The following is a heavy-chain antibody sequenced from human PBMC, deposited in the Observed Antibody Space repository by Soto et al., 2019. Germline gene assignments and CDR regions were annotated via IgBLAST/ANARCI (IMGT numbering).Heavy chain of an antibody. V-gene: IGHV4-39*01. D-gene: IGHD2-2*01. Sequence: PSETLSLTCTFSGGSISSSSYYLGWIRQPPGKGLEWIGSIYYSGSTYYNPSLKSRVTISVDTSKNQFSLKLSSVTAADTAVYYCARVVVPAAIPYYYYYMDVWGKGTTVTVSS. CDR1: GGSISSSSYY. CDR2: IYYSGST. CDR3: ARVVVPAAIPYYYYYMDV. J-gene: IGHJ6*03.